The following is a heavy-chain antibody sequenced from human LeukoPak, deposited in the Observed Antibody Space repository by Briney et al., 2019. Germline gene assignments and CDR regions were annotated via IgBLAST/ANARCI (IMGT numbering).Heavy chain of an antibody. V-gene: IGHV3-23*01. CDR3: AKVRGSSLGLSYFDY. Sequence: GGSLRLSCAASGFTFSSYAMSWVRQAPGKGLEWVSAISGSGGSTYYAGSVKGRFTISRDNSKNTLYLQMNSLRAEDTAVYYCAKVRGSSLGLSYFDYWGQGTLVTVSS. CDR1: GFTFSSYA. J-gene: IGHJ4*02. CDR2: ISGSGGST. D-gene: IGHD6-13*01.